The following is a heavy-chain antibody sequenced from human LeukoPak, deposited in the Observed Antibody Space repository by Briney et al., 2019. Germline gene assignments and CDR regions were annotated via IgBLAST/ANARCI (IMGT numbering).Heavy chain of an antibody. CDR2: ISSSSNNI. J-gene: IGHJ4*02. V-gene: IGHV3-48*04. D-gene: IGHD4-17*01. CDR1: GFTFSPYS. CDR3: ARDGDGHFDY. Sequence: GGSLRLSCAASGFTFSPYSMNWIRQAPEKGLEWVSYISSSSNNIDYADSVKGRFTISRDDAKNSLYLQMNSLRAEDTAVYYCARDGDGHFDYWGQGTLVTVSS.